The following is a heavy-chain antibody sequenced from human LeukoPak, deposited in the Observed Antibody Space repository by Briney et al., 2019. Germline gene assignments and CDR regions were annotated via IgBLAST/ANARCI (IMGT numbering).Heavy chain of an antibody. CDR3: ARARRDCSGGTCYSYYFDY. V-gene: IGHV3-7*01. CDR2: IEQDGSEK. D-gene: IGHD2-15*01. CDR1: GFTFSSYW. J-gene: IGHJ4*02. Sequence: GSLRLSCAASGFTFSSYWMSWVRQAPGKGLEWVANIEQDGSEKYYVDSVKGRFTISRDNAKNSLYLQMGSLRAEDMAVYYCARARRDCSGGTCYSYYFDYWGQGTQVTVSP.